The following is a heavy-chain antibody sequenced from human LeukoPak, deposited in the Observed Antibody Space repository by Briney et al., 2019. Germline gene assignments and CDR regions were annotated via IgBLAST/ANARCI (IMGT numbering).Heavy chain of an antibody. J-gene: IGHJ6*02. CDR1: GGSFSGYY. CDR2: INHSGST. D-gene: IGHD2-2*02. V-gene: IGHV4-34*01. Sequence: PSETLSLTCAVYGGSFSGYYWSWIRQPPGKGLGWIGEINHSGSTNYNPSLKSRVTISVDTSKNQFSLKLSSVTAADTAVYYCARVGYCSSTSCYNGYGMDVWGQGTTVTVSS. CDR3: ARVGYCSSTSCYNGYGMDV.